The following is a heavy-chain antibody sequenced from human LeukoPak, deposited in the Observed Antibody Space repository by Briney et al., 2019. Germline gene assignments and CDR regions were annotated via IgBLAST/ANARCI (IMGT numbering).Heavy chain of an antibody. CDR1: GGSISSGSYY. Sequence: PSQTLSLTCTVSGGSISSGSYYWSWIRQPAGKGLEWIGRIHTSGSTNYNPSLKSRVTISIDTSKNQFSLKLSSVTAADTAVYYCASKYSGSYFDAFDIWGQGTMVTVSS. CDR3: ASKYSGSYFDAFDI. D-gene: IGHD1-26*01. J-gene: IGHJ3*02. CDR2: IHTSGST. V-gene: IGHV4-61*02.